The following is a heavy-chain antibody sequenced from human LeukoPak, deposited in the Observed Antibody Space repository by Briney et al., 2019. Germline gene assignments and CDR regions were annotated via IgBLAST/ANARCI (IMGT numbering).Heavy chain of an antibody. D-gene: IGHD3-22*01. CDR2: ISGSGGST. V-gene: IGHV3-23*01. Sequence: GGSLRLSCAASGFTFSSYAMSWVRQAPGKGLEWVSAISGSGGSTYYADSVKGRFTISRENSKNTLYLQMNSLRAEDTAVYYCARADSSGYYYELDYWGQGTLVTVSS. CDR3: ARADSSGYYYELDY. CDR1: GFTFSSYA. J-gene: IGHJ4*02.